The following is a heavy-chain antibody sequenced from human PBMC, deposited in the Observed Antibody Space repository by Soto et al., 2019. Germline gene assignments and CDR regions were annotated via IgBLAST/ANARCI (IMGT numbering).Heavy chain of an antibody. CDR1: GGSFRGYY. CDR3: ARGIWLRSSFDY. Sequence: ASETLSLTCAVYGGSFRGYYWSWIRQPPGKGLEWIGEINHSGSTNYNPSLKSRVTISVDTSKNQFSLKLSSVTAADTAVYYCARGIWLRSSFDYWGQGTLVTVSS. J-gene: IGHJ4*02. CDR2: INHSGST. D-gene: IGHD5-12*01. V-gene: IGHV4-34*01.